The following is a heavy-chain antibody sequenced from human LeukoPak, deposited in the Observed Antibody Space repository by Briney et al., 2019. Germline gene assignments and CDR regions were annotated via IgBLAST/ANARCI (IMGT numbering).Heavy chain of an antibody. D-gene: IGHD3-9*01. V-gene: IGHV1-18*01. CDR1: GGTFSSYA. J-gene: IGHJ6*02. CDR3: ARGLYYDILTGYYKSYYYYGMDV. CDR2: VSAYNGNT. Sequence: ASVKVSCKASGGTFSSYAISWVRQAPGQGLEWMGWVSAYNGNTNYAQKLQGRVTMTTDTSTSTAYMELRSLRSDDTAVYYCARGLYYDILTGYYKSYYYYGMDVWGQGTTVTVSS.